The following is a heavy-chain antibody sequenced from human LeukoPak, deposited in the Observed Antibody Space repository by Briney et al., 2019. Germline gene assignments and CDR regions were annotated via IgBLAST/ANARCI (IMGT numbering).Heavy chain of an antibody. J-gene: IGHJ1*01. D-gene: IGHD2-15*01. Sequence: PSETLSLTCTVSGGSITSYFWTWIRQPPWKGLEWIGYIYHSGTTNYNPSLKSRVSISVDTSKNQFSLKLSSVTAADTAVYYCAQKAPYSPGYSQHWGQGTLVTVSS. V-gene: IGHV4-59*01. CDR2: IYHSGTT. CDR1: GGSITSYF. CDR3: AQKAPYSPGYSQH.